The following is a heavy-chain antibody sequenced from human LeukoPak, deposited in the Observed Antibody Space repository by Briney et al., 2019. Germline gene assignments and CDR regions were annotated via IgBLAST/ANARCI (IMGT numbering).Heavy chain of an antibody. CDR2: ISAYNGNT. J-gene: IGHJ4*02. V-gene: IGHV1-18*01. D-gene: IGHD3-10*01. CDR3: AMGTYYSGSGSYRIASFDY. CDR1: GYTFTSYG. Sequence: ASEKVSCKASGYTFTSYGISWVRQAPGQGLEWMGWISAYNGNTNYAQKLQGRVTMTTDTSTSTAYMELRSLRSDDTAVYYCAMGTYYSGSGSYRIASFDYWGQGTLVTVSS.